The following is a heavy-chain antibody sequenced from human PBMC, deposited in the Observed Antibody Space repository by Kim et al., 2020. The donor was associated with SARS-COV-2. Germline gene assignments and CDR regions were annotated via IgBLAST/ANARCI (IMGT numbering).Heavy chain of an antibody. Sequence: GGSLRLSCAASGFTFSSYAMHWVRQAPGKGLEWVAVISYDGSNKYYAYSVKGRFTISRDNSKNTLYLQMNSLRAEDTAVYYCARAGGPGSLYIWGQWTMV. CDR2: ISYDGSNK. J-gene: IGHJ3*02. CDR3: ARAGGPGSLYI. D-gene: IGHD3-16*01. CDR1: GFTFSSYA. V-gene: IGHV3-30*04.